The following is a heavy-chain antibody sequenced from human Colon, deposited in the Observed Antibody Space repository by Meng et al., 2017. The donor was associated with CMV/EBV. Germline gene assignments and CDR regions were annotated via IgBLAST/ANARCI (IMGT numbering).Heavy chain of an antibody. J-gene: IGHJ4*02. Sequence: GESLKISCEASGFPFSDYHMTWIRQAPGKGLEWVAVISYDGSNKYYADSVKGRFTISRDNSKNTLYLQMNSLRAEDTAVYYCARAKGALCGGDCPAGYWGQGTLVTVSS. V-gene: IGHV3-30*03. CDR2: ISYDGSNK. CDR3: ARAKGALCGGDCPAGY. CDR1: GFPFSDYH. D-gene: IGHD2-21*01.